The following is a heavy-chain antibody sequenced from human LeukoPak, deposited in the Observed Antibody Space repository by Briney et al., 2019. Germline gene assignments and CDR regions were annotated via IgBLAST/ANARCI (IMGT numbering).Heavy chain of an antibody. CDR2: IYHSGST. CDR1: GYSISSGYY. J-gene: IGHJ3*02. D-gene: IGHD3-9*01. Sequence: SETLSLTCTVSGYSISSGYYWGWIRQPPGKGLEWIGSIYHSGSTYYNPSLKSRVTISVDTSKNQFSLKLSSVTAADTAVYYCARANYDILTGWPGAFDIWGQGTMVTVSS. V-gene: IGHV4-38-2*02. CDR3: ARANYDILTGWPGAFDI.